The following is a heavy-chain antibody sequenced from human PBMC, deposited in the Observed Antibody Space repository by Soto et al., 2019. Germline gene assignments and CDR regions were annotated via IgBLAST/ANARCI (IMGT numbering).Heavy chain of an antibody. CDR2: IWYDGSNK. D-gene: IGHD6-19*01. Sequence: GGSLRLSCAASGFTFSSYGMHWVRQAPGKGLEWVAVIWYDGSNKYYADSVKGRFTISRDNSKNTLYLQMNSLRAEDTAVYYCARDWFSSTPGIAVAGTSHDAFDIWGQGTMVTVSS. CDR1: GFTFSSYG. J-gene: IGHJ3*02. V-gene: IGHV3-33*01. CDR3: ARDWFSSTPGIAVAGTSHDAFDI.